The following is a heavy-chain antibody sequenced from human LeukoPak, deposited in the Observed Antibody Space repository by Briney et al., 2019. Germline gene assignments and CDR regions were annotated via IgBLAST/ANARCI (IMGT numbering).Heavy chain of an antibody. CDR1: GDSISGYY. D-gene: IGHD1-26*01. J-gene: IGHJ4*02. V-gene: IGHV4-59*01. Sequence: SETPSLTCTVSGDSISGYYWGWIRQPPGKGLEWIGYIYSSGSTNYIPSLKSRITISVDMSKNQFSLKLSSVTAADTAVYYCARDQSGSHGLDYWGQGTLVTVSS. CDR2: IYSSGST. CDR3: ARDQSGSHGLDY.